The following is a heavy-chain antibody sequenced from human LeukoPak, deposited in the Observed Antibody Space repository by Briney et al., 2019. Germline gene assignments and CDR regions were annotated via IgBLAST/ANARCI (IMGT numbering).Heavy chain of an antibody. V-gene: IGHV3-23*01. CDR1: GFTFSSYA. CDR2: ISGSGGST. J-gene: IGHJ4*02. CDR3: ARAWGSYRYSSNYFDY. D-gene: IGHD3-16*02. Sequence: GGSLRLSCAASGFTFSSYAMNWVRQAPGKGLEWVSAISGSGGSTYYADSVQGRFTISRDNSKNTLYLLMNSLRGEDTAVYFCARAWGSYRYSSNYFDYWGQGTLVTVSS.